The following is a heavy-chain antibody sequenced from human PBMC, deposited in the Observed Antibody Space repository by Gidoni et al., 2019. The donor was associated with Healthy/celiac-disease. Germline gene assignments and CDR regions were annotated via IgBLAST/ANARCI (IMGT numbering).Heavy chain of an antibody. V-gene: IGHV4-39*01. CDR3: ARHRMLFGEWLVN. Sequence: STYYNPSLKSRVTISVDTSKNQFSLKLSSVTAADTAVYYCARHRMLFGEWLVNWGQGTLVTVSS. J-gene: IGHJ4*02. D-gene: IGHD3-10*01. CDR2: ST.